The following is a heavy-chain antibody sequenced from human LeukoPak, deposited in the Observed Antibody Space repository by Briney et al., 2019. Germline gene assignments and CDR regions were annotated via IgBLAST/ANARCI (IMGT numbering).Heavy chain of an antibody. Sequence: GGSLRLSCAASGFTFSNAWMSWVRQAPGKGLEWVGRIKSKTDGGTTDYAAPVKGRFTISRDDSKDTLYLQMNSLKTEDTAVYYCTTDPGSYYYDCSGYYPGDYWGQGTLVTVSS. V-gene: IGHV3-15*01. CDR1: GFTFSNAW. D-gene: IGHD3-22*01. J-gene: IGHJ4*02. CDR3: TTDPGSYYYDCSGYYPGDY. CDR2: IKSKTDGGTT.